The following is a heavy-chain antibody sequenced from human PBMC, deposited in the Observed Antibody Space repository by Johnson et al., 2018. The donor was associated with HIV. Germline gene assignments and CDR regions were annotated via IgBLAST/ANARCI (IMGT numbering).Heavy chain of an antibody. CDR3: ARDPRYDGGNSVWVDAFDI. J-gene: IGHJ3*02. D-gene: IGHD4-23*01. CDR1: GFTVSSNY. Sequence: VQLVESGGGLVQPGGSLRLSCAASGFTVSSNYMNWVRQAPGKGLEWVSVIYSGGSTYYADSVKGRFTISRDNSKNTLYLQMNRLRVEDTAVYYCARDPRYDGGNSVWVDAFDIWGQGTMVTVSS. V-gene: IGHV3-66*01. CDR2: IYSGGST.